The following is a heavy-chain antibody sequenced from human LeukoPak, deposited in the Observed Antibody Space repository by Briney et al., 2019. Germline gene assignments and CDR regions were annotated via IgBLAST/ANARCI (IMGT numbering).Heavy chain of an antibody. CDR1: GGSISSYY. CDR2: IFYSGST. J-gene: IGHJ4*02. CDR3: ARLWFGAYYFDY. D-gene: IGHD3-10*01. V-gene: IGHV4-39*01. Sequence: SETLSLTCTVSGGSISSYYWGWIRQPPGKGLAWIGNIFYSGSTYYNPSLKSRVTISVDTSRSQFSLKLNSVTAADTAVYYCARLWFGAYYFDYWGQGTPVTVSS.